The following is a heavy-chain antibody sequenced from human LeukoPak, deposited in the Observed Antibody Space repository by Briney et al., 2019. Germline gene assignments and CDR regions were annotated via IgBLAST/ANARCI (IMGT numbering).Heavy chain of an antibody. D-gene: IGHD2-2*01. Sequence: PGGSLRLSCAASGFTFSSYWMNWVRQAPGKGLVWVSRIASDGSSTTYADSVKGRFSISRDNAKNTLYLQMNSLRVEDTAVYYCARGEAVVPAATPYYFDYWGQGTLVTVSS. CDR1: GFTFSSYW. J-gene: IGHJ4*02. CDR3: ARGEAVVPAATPYYFDY. CDR2: IASDGSST. V-gene: IGHV3-74*01.